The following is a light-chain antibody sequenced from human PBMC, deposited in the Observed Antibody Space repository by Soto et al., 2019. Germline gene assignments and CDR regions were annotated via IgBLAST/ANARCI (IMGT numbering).Light chain of an antibody. V-gene: IGLV1-44*01. Sequence: QSVLTQPPSASGTPGQRGTISCSGGNSNIGSNTVIWYQHLPGTAPKLHLYNNNQRPSGVPDRFSGSKAGTSASLAISGLQSEDEADYYCAAWDDSLNGHAVFGGGTQLTVL. CDR1: NSNIGSNT. J-gene: IGLJ7*01. CDR3: AAWDDSLNGHAV. CDR2: NNN.